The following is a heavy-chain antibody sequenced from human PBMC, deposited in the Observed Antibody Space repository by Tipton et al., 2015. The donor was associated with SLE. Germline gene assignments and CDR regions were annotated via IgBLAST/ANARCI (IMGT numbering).Heavy chain of an antibody. CDR1: GGPISSGNW. CDR2: IPHTGST. J-gene: IGHJ3*01. D-gene: IGHD2-2*01. CDR3: ARGGTEYPFDF. Sequence: TLSLTCAVSGGPISSGNWWSWVRQPPGKGLKWIGEIPHTGSTSYPPSLKSRVTISVDKSKNQFSLNLSSVTAADTAVDYCARGGTEYPFDFWGQGTMVTGSS. V-gene: IGHV4-4*02.